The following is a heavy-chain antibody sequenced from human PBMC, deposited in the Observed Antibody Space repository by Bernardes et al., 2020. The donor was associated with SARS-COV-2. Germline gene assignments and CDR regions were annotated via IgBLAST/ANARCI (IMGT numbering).Heavy chain of an antibody. V-gene: IGHV3-43*01. D-gene: IGHD3-9*01. Sequence: GGSLRLSCAASGFTFDDYTMHWVRQAPGKGLEWVSLISWDGGSTYYADSVKGRLTISRDNSKNSLYLQMNSLRTEDTALYYCAKARRGFDWLLFPRYDYGMDVWGQGTTVAVSS. J-gene: IGHJ6*02. CDR3: AKARRGFDWLLFPRYDYGMDV. CDR2: ISWDGGST. CDR1: GFTFDDYT.